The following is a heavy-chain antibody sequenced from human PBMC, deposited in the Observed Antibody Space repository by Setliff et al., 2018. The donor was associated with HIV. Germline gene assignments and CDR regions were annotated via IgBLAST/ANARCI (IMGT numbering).Heavy chain of an antibody. Sequence: TLSLTCTVSGGSISSSSYYWGWIRQPPGKGLEWIGRIYTSGSTNYNPSLKSRVTISLDTSKNRFSLQLTSVTAADTAVYYCASTGYSSGWSFDYWGQGTLVTVSS. V-gene: IGHV4-61*02. CDR1: GGSISSSSYY. CDR3: ASTGYSSGWSFDY. CDR2: IYTSGST. J-gene: IGHJ4*02. D-gene: IGHD6-19*01.